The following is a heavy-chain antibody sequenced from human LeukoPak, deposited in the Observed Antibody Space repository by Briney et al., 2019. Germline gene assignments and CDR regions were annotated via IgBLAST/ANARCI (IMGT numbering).Heavy chain of an antibody. V-gene: IGHV4-30-2*01. CDR2: IYHSGST. CDR3: ARGKGSSGKYNWFDP. J-gene: IGHJ5*02. CDR1: GGSISSGGYS. Sequence: PSETLSLTCAVSGGSISSGGYSCSWIRQPPGKGLEWIWYIYHSGSTYYNPSLKSRVTISVDRSKNQFSLKLSSVTAADTAVYYCARGKGSSGKYNWFDPWGQGTLVTVYS. D-gene: IGHD1-26*01.